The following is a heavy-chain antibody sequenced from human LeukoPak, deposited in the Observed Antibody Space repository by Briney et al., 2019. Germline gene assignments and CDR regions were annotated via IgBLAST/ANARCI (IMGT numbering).Heavy chain of an antibody. CDR3: AKTYGSGWFNFDY. D-gene: IGHD6-19*01. CDR1: GFTFSSYA. V-gene: IGHV3-23*01. CDR2: INSFGAGA. J-gene: IGHJ4*02. Sequence: GGSLRLSCAASGFTFSSYAMNWVRQAPGKGLEWVSSINSFGAGAYYADSVKGRFTISRDNSRTTLYLQMNSLRAEDTAVYYCAKTYGSGWFNFDYWGQGALVTVSS.